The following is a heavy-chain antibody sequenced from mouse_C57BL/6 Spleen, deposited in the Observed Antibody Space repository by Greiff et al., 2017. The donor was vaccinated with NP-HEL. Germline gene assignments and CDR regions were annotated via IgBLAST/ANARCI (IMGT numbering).Heavy chain of an antibody. J-gene: IGHJ4*01. V-gene: IGHV1-39*01. CDR2: INPNYGTT. D-gene: IGHD1-1*01. Sequence: SGPELVKPGASVKISCKASGYSFTDYNMNWVKQSNGKSLEWIGVINPNYGTTSYNQKFKGKATLTVDQSSSTAYMQLNSLTSEDSAVYYCARQITTVVPYAMDYWGQGTSVTVSS. CDR3: ARQITTVVPYAMDY. CDR1: GYSFTDYN.